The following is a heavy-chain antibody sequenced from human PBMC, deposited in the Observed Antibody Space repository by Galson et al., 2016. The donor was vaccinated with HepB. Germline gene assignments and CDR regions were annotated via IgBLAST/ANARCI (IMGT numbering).Heavy chain of an antibody. CDR2: IGGYTYGVTI. Sequence: SLRLSCAASGFTFVDYAMGWCRQAPGKGLEWIGYIGGYTYGVTIRYDASVKDRFTISRDDSKNIAYLQMDSLTAEDTAIYYCVADHGGCDALDFWGQGTLVTVSS. V-gene: IGHV3-49*03. J-gene: IGHJ4*01. CDR1: GFTFVDYA. CDR3: VADHGGCDALDF. D-gene: IGHD4-23*01.